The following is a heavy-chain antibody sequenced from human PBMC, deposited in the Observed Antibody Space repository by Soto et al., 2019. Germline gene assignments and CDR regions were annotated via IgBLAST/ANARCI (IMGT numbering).Heavy chain of an antibody. CDR2: INSDGSST. D-gene: IGHD2-21*02. CDR1: GFTFSSYW. J-gene: IGHJ5*02. V-gene: IGHV3-74*01. CDR3: ARPGHYCGGDCPVA. Sequence: EVQLVESGGGLVQPGGSLRLSCAASGFTFSSYWMHWVRQAPGKGLVWVSRINSDGSSTSYADSVKGRFTISRDNAKNAVYLQMNSLRAEDTGVYYCARPGHYCGGDCPVAWGQGAVVPVSS.